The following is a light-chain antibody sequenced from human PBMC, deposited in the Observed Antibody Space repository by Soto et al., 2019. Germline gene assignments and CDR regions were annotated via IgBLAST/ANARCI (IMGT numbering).Light chain of an antibody. CDR3: QQYNNWPTYT. J-gene: IGKJ2*01. Sequence: EIVMTQSPATLSVSPGERATLSCRASQSVSSNLAWYQQKPGQAPRLLIYGASTRATGIPARVSGSGSGTEFTLTISSLQSEDFAVYDCQQYNNWPTYTFGQGTKLEIK. V-gene: IGKV3-15*01. CDR1: QSVSSN. CDR2: GAS.